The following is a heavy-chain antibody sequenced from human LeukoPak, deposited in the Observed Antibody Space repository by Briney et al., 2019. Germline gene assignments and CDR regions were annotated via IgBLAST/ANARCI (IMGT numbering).Heavy chain of an antibody. V-gene: IGHV5-51*01. CDR1: GYSLTSYW. J-gene: IGHJ6*03. D-gene: IGHD2-15*01. CDR2: IYPGDSDT. CDR3: ARHVVRVAAHYYYYMDV. Sequence: GESLKISCKGSGYSLTSYWIGWVRQMPGKGLEWMGIIYPGDSDTRYSPSFQGQVTISADKSISTAYLQWSSLKASDTAMYYCARHVVRVAAHYYYYMDVWGKGPRSPSP.